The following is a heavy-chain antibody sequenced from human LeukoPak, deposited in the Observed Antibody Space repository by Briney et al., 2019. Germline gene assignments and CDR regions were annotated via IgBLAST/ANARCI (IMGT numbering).Heavy chain of an antibody. J-gene: IGHJ3*02. CDR1: GGSISSYY. CDR2: IYYSGST. V-gene: IGHV4-59*01. Sequence: SETLSLTCTVSGGSISSYYWSWFRQPPGKGLEWIGYIYYSGSTNYNPSLKSRVTISVDTSKNQFSLKLSSVTAADTAVYYCAGGRYSYDAFDIWGQGTMVTVSS. CDR3: AGGRYSYDAFDI. D-gene: IGHD5-18*01.